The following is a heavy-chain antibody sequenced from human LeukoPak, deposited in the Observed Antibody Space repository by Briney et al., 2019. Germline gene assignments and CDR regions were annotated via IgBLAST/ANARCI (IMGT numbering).Heavy chain of an antibody. J-gene: IGHJ4*02. V-gene: IGHV4-39*07. CDR2: IYYSGST. D-gene: IGHD3-22*01. Sequence: SETLSLTCTVSGGSISSSSYYWGWIRQPPGKGLEWIGSIYYSGSTYYNPSLKSRVTISVDSSKNQFSLNLNSVTAADTAVYYCARDQIPDYYDSNGYLHWGQGTLVTVSS. CDR3: ARDQIPDYYDSNGYLH. CDR1: GGSISSSSYY.